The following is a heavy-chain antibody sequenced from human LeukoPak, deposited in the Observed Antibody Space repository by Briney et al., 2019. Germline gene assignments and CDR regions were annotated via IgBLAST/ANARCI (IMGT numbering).Heavy chain of an antibody. V-gene: IGHV4-39*01. CDR3: ARRGYCSSTSCYDY. CDR2: IYYSGST. Sequence: PSETLSLTCTVSGGSISSSSYYWGWIRQPPGQGLEWFGSIYYSGSTYYNPSLKSRVTISVETSKNQFSLKLSSVTAADTAVYYCARRGYCSSTSCYDYWGQGTLVTVSS. CDR1: GGSISSSSYY. J-gene: IGHJ4*02. D-gene: IGHD2-2*01.